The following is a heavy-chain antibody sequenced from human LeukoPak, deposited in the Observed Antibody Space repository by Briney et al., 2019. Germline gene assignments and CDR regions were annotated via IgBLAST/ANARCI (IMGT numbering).Heavy chain of an antibody. CDR1: GGSISSGGYY. D-gene: IGHD1-14*01. CDR2: IYYSGST. Sequence: PSQTLSLTCTVSGGSISSGGYYWSWIRQHPGKGLEWIGYIYYSGSTYYNPSLKSRVTISVDTSKNQFSLKLSSVTAADTAVYYCARDRVPITGTTGPYYYYMDVWGKGTTVTVSS. V-gene: IGHV4-31*03. CDR3: ARDRVPITGTTGPYYYYMDV. J-gene: IGHJ6*03.